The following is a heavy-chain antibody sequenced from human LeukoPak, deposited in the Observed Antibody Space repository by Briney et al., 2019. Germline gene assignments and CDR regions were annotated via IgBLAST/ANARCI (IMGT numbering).Heavy chain of an antibody. J-gene: IGHJ5*02. D-gene: IGHD6-13*01. V-gene: IGHV3-21*01. CDR2: ISSSSSYI. Sequence: GSLRLSCAASGFTFSSYSMNWVRQAPGKGLEWVSSISSSSSYIYYADSVKGRFTISRDNSKNMLYLQMNSLRGEDTAVYYCAKASVPAAGTSWFDPWGQGTLVTVSS. CDR1: GFTFSSYS. CDR3: AKASVPAAGTSWFDP.